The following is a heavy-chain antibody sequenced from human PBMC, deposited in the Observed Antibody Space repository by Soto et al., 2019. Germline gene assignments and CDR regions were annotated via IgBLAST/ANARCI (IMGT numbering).Heavy chain of an antibody. CDR2: IYSSGST. V-gene: IGHV4-39*01. CDR1: GGSISSSSYY. Sequence: QLQLQESGPGLVKPSETLSLTCTVSGGSISSSSYYWGWIRQPPGKGLEWIGSIYSSGSTYYNPSLKSRVTISVDTSKNQFSLKLSSVTAADTAVYYCASLPMTTETATDYWGQGTLVTVSS. D-gene: IGHD4-4*01. J-gene: IGHJ4*02. CDR3: ASLPMTTETATDY.